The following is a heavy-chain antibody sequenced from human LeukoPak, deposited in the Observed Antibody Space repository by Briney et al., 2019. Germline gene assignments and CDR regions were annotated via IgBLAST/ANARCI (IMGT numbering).Heavy chain of an antibody. Sequence: GGSLRLFCAASGLTFSSYGMHWVRQAPGKGLEWVAVTSYDGNTKYYADSVKGRFTISRDNSKNTLYLQMNSLRAEDTAMYYCAKERTPRYSSAWPLDYWGQGTLVTVSS. CDR3: AKERTPRYSSAWPLDY. CDR2: TSYDGNTK. D-gene: IGHD6-19*01. CDR1: GLTFSSYG. J-gene: IGHJ4*02. V-gene: IGHV3-30*18.